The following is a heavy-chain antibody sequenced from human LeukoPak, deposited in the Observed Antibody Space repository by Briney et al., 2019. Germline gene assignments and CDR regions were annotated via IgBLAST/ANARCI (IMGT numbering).Heavy chain of an antibody. J-gene: IGHJ4*02. CDR3: ARAGSIAARGFDY. D-gene: IGHD6-6*01. CDR2: ISSSSSYI. CDR1: GFTFSHFW. Sequence: GGSLRLSCLASGFTFSHFWMSWVRQAPGKGLEWVSSISSSSSYIYYADSVKGRFTISRDNAKNSLYLQMNSLRAEDTAVYYCARAGSIAARGFDYWGQGTLVTVSS. V-gene: IGHV3-21*01.